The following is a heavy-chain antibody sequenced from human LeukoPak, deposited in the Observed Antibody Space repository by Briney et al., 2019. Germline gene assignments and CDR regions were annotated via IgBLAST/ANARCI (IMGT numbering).Heavy chain of an antibody. V-gene: IGHV4-59*01. CDR1: GGSISSYY. J-gene: IGHJ1*01. D-gene: IGHD3-16*01. CDR2: RYYSGST. CDR3: ARVRGDFETD. Sequence: EPLSLTCSLSGGSISSYYWTWIRPPPGKGLEWIGYRYYSGSTTYNPSLKSRVTISVDTSKSQFSLKLISVTAADTAIYYCARVRGDFETDWGQGTLVTVSS.